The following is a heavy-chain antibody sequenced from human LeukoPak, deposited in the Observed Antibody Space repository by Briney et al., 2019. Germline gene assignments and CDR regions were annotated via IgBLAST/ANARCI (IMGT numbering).Heavy chain of an antibody. Sequence: SETLSLAYTVSGGSISSHYWSWIRQPPGKGLEWIGYIYYSGSTNYNPSLKSRVTISVDTSKNQFSLKLSSVTAADTAVYYCASGIAARRPLYYYYMDVWGKGTTVTVSS. V-gene: IGHV4-59*11. CDR3: ASGIAARRPLYYYYMDV. J-gene: IGHJ6*03. CDR1: GGSISSHY. D-gene: IGHD6-6*01. CDR2: IYYSGST.